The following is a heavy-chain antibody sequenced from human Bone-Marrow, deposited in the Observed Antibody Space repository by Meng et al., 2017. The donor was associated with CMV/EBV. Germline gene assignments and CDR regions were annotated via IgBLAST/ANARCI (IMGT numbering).Heavy chain of an antibody. Sequence: SVKVSCKASGGTFSSYAISWVRQAPGQGLEWMGGIIPIFGTANYAQKFQGRVTITTDESTSTAYMERSSLRSEDTAVYYCARGAGENTYYYDSSGSTYYYYYGMNVWAQGTTVTVSS. CDR2: IIPIFGTA. CDR3: ARGAGENTYYYDSSGSTYYYYYGMNV. CDR1: GGTFSSYA. J-gene: IGHJ6*02. V-gene: IGHV1-69*05. D-gene: IGHD3-22*01.